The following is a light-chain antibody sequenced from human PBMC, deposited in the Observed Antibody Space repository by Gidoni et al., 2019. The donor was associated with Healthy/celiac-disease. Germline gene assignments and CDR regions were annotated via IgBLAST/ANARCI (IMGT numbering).Light chain of an antibody. J-gene: IGKJ5*01. Sequence: AIQMTQSPSSLSASVGDRVTITCRASQGISNDLGWYQQKPGKAPQLLIYAASSLQSVVPSKFSSSGSGTDFTLTISSLQPEDFATYYDRQDYNYPQITFXQXTRLEIK. CDR2: AAS. CDR3: RQDYNYPQIT. CDR1: QGISND. V-gene: IGKV1-6*01.